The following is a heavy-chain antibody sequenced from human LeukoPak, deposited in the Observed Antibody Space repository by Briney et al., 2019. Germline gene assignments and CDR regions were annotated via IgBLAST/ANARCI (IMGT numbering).Heavy chain of an antibody. D-gene: IGHD3-16*01. V-gene: IGHV5-51*01. CDR2: IYPGDSDT. J-gene: IGHJ4*02. Sequence: GGSLEISCKGSGYIFTSYWIGWGRQLPGKGLEGMGIIYPGDSDTKDSPSFQGQVTISADKSISTAYLQWSSLKASDTAMYYCARSLTTGGSYYGYWGQGTLVTVSS. CDR3: ARSLTTGGSYYGY. CDR1: GYIFTSYW.